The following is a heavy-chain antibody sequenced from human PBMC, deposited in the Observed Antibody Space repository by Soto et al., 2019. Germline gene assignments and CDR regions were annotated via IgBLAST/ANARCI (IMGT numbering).Heavy chain of an antibody. D-gene: IGHD6-19*01. V-gene: IGHV1-18*01. CDR2: ISAYSGNT. Sequence: ASVKVSCKASGYTFTSYGISWVRQAPGQGLEWMGWISAYSGNTNYAQKLQGRVTMTTDTSTSTAYIELRSLRSDDTAVYYCARDGIAVARLDPWGQGTLVTVSS. CDR3: ARDGIAVARLDP. J-gene: IGHJ5*02. CDR1: GYTFTSYG.